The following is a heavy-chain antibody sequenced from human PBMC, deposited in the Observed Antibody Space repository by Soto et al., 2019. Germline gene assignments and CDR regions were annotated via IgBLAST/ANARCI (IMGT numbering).Heavy chain of an antibody. J-gene: IGHJ4*02. CDR1: GFTFSNAW. CDR2: IKSKTDGGTT. Sequence: PGGSLRLSCAASGFTFSNAWISWVRQAPGNGLEWVGRIKSKTDGGTTDYAAPVKGRFTISRDDSKNTLYLQMNSLKTEDTAVYYCTTLTISISARSPIDYWGQGTLVTVPS. CDR3: TTLTISISARSPIDY. V-gene: IGHV3-15*01. D-gene: IGHD3-3*01.